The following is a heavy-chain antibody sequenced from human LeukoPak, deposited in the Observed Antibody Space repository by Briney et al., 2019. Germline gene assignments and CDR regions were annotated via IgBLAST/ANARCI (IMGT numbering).Heavy chain of an antibody. Sequence: PGGSLRLSCAASGFTFSSYRMNWFRQAPGKGLEWVSPISSSSSYIYYADSVKGRFTISRDNAKNSLYLQMNSLRAEDTAVYYCPREIWFGDLFRRTPQYYHYLDVWGEGTTVIVSS. CDR1: GFTFSSYR. CDR2: ISSSSSYI. D-gene: IGHD3-10*01. CDR3: PREIWFGDLFRRTPQYYHYLDV. J-gene: IGHJ6*03. V-gene: IGHV3-21*01.